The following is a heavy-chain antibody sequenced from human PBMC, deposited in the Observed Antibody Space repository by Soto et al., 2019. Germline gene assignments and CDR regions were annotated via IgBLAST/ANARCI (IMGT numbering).Heavy chain of an antibody. CDR2: VNHSGGT. V-gene: IGHV4-34*01. D-gene: IGHD3-10*01. CDR1: GGSFSGYY. CDR3: ARNAPVYYLGSGASAKDYYYDGMDV. J-gene: IGHJ6*02. Sequence: QVQLQQWGAGLLKPSETLSLTCAVYGGSFSGYYLTWIRQPPGKGLEWIGEVNHSGGTKYNPSLTSRVAMIRDASKNQFSLRLTSVTAADTAVYYCARNAPVYYLGSGASAKDYYYDGMDVWGRGTTVPV.